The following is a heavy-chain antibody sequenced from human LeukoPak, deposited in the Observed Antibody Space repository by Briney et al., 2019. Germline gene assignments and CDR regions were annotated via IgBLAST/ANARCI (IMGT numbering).Heavy chain of an antibody. CDR3: ARDRGEYCTNGVCYTYWFSDAFDI. CDR1: GGTFSSYA. D-gene: IGHD2-8*01. J-gene: IGHJ3*02. Sequence: ASVKVSCKASGGTFSSYAISWVRQAPGQGLEWMGWISAYNGNTNYAQKLQGRVTMTTDTSTSTAYMELRSLRSDDTAVYYCARDRGEYCTNGVCYTYWFSDAFDIWGQGTMVTVSS. CDR2: ISAYNGNT. V-gene: IGHV1-18*01.